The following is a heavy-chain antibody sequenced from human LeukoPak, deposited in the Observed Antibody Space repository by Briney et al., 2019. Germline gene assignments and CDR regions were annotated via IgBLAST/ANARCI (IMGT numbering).Heavy chain of an antibody. CDR3: ARDRLVAVAGYYFYHGTDV. Sequence: GGSLRLSCAASGFDFSSYSMNWVRQAPGKGLEWVSAISPWSDYIYYVDSVKGRFTISRDNSKNTLYLEMNSLRADDTAVYYCARDRLVAVAGYYFYHGTDVWGQGTTVTVSS. V-gene: IGHV3-21*04. D-gene: IGHD6-19*01. CDR2: ISPWSDYI. J-gene: IGHJ6*02. CDR1: GFDFSSYS.